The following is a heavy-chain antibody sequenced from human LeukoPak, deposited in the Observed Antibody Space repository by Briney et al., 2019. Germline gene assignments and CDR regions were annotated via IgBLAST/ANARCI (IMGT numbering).Heavy chain of an antibody. CDR3: ARDLRIQLWLPGY. V-gene: IGHV1-2*02. CDR1: GYTFTGYY. D-gene: IGHD5-18*01. CDR2: INPNSGGT. J-gene: IGHJ4*02. Sequence: SVXVSXKASGYTFTGYYMHWVRQAPGQGLEWMGWINPNSGGTNYAQKFQGRVTMTRDTSISTAYMELSRLRSDDTAVYYCARDLRIQLWLPGYWGQGTLVTVSS.